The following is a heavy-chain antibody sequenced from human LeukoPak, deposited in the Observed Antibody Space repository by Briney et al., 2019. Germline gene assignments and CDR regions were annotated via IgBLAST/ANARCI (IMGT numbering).Heavy chain of an antibody. V-gene: IGHV1-69*01. Sequence: SVKVSCKASGGTFSSYAISWVRQAPGQGLEWMGGIIPIFGTANYAQKFQGRVTIIADESTSTAYMELSSLRSEDTAVYYCARGARLGYSYGYVAHYWGQGTLVTVSS. J-gene: IGHJ4*02. D-gene: IGHD5-18*01. CDR3: ARGARLGYSYGYVAHY. CDR1: GGTFSSYA. CDR2: IIPIFGTA.